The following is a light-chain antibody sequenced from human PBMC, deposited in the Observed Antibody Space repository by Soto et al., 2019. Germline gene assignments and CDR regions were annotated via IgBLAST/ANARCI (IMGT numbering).Light chain of an antibody. Sequence: QSVLTQPPSASGTPGQRVTISCSGSSSNIGSNTVNWYQQLPGTAPKLLIYSNNQRPSGVPDRFSGSKSGTSASLAISGLQSEDKADYYCAAWGDSLNGPVFGGGTKLTVL. CDR3: AAWGDSLNGPV. CDR1: SSNIGSNT. V-gene: IGLV1-44*01. J-gene: IGLJ2*01. CDR2: SNN.